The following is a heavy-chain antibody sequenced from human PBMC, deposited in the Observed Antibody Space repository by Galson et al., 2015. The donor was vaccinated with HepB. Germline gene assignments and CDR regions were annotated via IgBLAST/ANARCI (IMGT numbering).Heavy chain of an antibody. V-gene: IGHV1-69*13. CDR1: GGTFSSYA. CDR3: AREGARDILTGRDAFDI. CDR2: IIPIFGTA. D-gene: IGHD3-9*01. Sequence: SVKVSCKASGGTFSSYAISWVRQAPGQGLEWMGGIIPIFGTANYAQKFQGRVTITADESTSTAYMELSSLRSEDTAVYYCAREGARDILTGRDAFDIWGQGTMVTVSS. J-gene: IGHJ3*02.